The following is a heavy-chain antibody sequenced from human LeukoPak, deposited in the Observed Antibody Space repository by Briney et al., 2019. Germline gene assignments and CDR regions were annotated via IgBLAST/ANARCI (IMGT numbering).Heavy chain of an antibody. Sequence: GASVKGSCKGSGYTFTSYGITWVRPAPGQGVEWMGLINANNGNTNYAQNLQGRVTMTRDTSTSTAYMELRSLRSDDTAVYYCARGPIAAAGDYWGQGTLVTVSS. J-gene: IGHJ4*02. V-gene: IGHV1-18*01. D-gene: IGHD6-13*01. CDR1: GYTFTSYG. CDR3: ARGPIAAAGDY. CDR2: INANNGNT.